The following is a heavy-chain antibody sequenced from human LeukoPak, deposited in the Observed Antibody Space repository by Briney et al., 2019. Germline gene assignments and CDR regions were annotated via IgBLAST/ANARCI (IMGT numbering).Heavy chain of an antibody. CDR3: ARLYYYDSSGPPL. V-gene: IGHV4-39*01. CDR1: GGSTSSSSYY. J-gene: IGHJ4*02. D-gene: IGHD3-22*01. CDR2: IYYTGRT. Sequence: PSETLSLTCTVSGGSTSSSSYYWGWIRQPPGKGLEWIGNIYYTGRTYYYPSLKSRVTISVDTSKNQFSLKLSSVSAADTAVYYCARLYYYDSSGPPLWGQGTLVTVSS.